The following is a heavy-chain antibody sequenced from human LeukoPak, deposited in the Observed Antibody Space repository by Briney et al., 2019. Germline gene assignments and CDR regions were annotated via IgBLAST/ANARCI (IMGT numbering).Heavy chain of an antibody. CDR1: GGSTSSGSYY. J-gene: IGHJ4*02. V-gene: IGHV4-61*01. CDR3: ARGARGYSYG. CDR2: IYYSGST. D-gene: IGHD5-18*01. Sequence: PSQTLSLTCTVSGGSTSSGSYYWRWIRQPPGTGLEWIGYIYYSGSTNYNPSLKSRVTISVDTSKNQFSLKLSSVTAADTAVYYCARGARGYSYGWGQGTLVTVSS.